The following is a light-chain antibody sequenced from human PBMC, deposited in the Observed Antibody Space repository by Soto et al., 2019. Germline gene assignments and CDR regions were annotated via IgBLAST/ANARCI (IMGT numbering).Light chain of an antibody. CDR3: QHYYRWVWT. V-gene: IGKV3-15*01. Sequence: DIVMTQSSATLSVPPGERVILSCWASQNIDSDLAWYQQKPGQAPRLLIYGASTRAAGIPPRFSGSGSGTQFTLTISGLQSEDSALYYCQHYYRWVWTFGQGTKVDIK. CDR1: QNIDSD. J-gene: IGKJ1*01. CDR2: GAS.